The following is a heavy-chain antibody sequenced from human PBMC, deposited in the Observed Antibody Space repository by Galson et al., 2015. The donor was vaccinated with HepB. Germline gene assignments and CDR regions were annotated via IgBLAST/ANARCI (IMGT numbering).Heavy chain of an antibody. Sequence: SVTVSCKASGSTFTDYYIHWLRQAPGQGLEWMGIVNPSGGGTSYAQKFQGRITVTRDTSTSTVYMELSSLTSEDTALYYCARGRLVVPAAVDYFQHWGPGTLVTVSS. D-gene: IGHD2-2*01. CDR3: ARGRLVVPAAVDYFQH. V-gene: IGHV1-46*01. J-gene: IGHJ1*01. CDR2: VNPSGGGT. CDR1: GSTFTDYY.